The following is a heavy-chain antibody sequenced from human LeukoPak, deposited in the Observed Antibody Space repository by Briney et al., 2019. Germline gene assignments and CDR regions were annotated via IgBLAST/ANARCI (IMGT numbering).Heavy chain of an antibody. CDR2: ISWNSGGI. CDR1: GFTFDDYA. J-gene: IGHJ6*02. V-gene: IGHV3-9*01. CDR3: VKYGADV. Sequence: SLRLSCAASGFTFDDYAMHWVRQAPGKGLEWVSGISWNSGGIGYADSVKGRFTISRDNAKNSLYLQMNSLRAEDTAVYYCVKYGADVWGQGTTVTVSS.